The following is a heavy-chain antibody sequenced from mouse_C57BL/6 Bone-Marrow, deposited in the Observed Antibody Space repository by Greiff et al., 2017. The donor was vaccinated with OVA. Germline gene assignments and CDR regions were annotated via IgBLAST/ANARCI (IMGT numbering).Heavy chain of an antibody. CDR1: GIDFSRYW. D-gene: IGHD1-1*01. Sequence: EVQLVESGGGLVQPGGSLKLSCAASGIDFSRYWMSWVRRAPGKGLEWIGEINPDSSTINYASSLKDKFIISRDNAKNTLYLQMSKVRSEDTALYYCAREGYYGSEYYAMDYWGQGTSVTVSS. J-gene: IGHJ4*01. CDR3: AREGYYGSEYYAMDY. V-gene: IGHV4-1*01. CDR2: INPDSSTI.